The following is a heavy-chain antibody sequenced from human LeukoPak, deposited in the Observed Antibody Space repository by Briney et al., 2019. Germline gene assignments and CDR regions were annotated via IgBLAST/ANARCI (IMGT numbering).Heavy chain of an antibody. CDR3: AREGGFYRPLDY. V-gene: IGHV4-4*02. J-gene: IGHJ4*02. Sequence: PSETLSLTCDVSGVSVTSTNWWTWFRQPPGKGLEWIGEVHLDGRTNYNPSLKSRLVMSADLPENHISLKLTSVTAADTAVYYCAREGGFYRPLDYSGQGTLVTVSS. CDR1: GVSVTSTNW. D-gene: IGHD6-25*01. CDR2: VHLDGRT.